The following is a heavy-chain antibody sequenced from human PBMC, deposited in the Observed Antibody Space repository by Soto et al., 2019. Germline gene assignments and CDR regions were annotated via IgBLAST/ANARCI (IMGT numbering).Heavy chain of an antibody. V-gene: IGHV3-33*01. CDR1: GFTFSSYG. Sequence: GGSLRLSCAASGFTFSSYGMHWVRQAPGKGLEWVAVIWYDGSNKYYADSVKGRFTISRDNSKNTLYLQMNSLRAEDTAVYYCARLGVRPALKRGDYYYYMDVWGKGTTVTVSS. CDR3: ARLGVRPALKRGDYYYYMDV. CDR2: IWYDGSNK. J-gene: IGHJ6*03. D-gene: IGHD3-10*01.